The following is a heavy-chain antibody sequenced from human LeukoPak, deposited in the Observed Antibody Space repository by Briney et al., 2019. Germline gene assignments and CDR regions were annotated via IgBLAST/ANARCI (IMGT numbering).Heavy chain of an antibody. CDR2: ITGTGGK. J-gene: IGHJ4*02. D-gene: IGHD6-6*01. CDR1: GFTLTNHG. CDR3: ARDSLARPLGY. V-gene: IGHV3-23*01. Sequence: PGGSLRLSCAVSGFTLTNHGVSWVRQAPGKGLEWVSIITGTGGKYYGDSVKGRFVLSRDNSKNTVYMQMSSLRAEDTAVYYCARDSLARPLGYWGQGTLVTVSS.